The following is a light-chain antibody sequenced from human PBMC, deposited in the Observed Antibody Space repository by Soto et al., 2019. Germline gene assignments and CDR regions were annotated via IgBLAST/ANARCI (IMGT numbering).Light chain of an antibody. J-gene: IGLJ1*01. CDR3: NSFRVSHLYV. CDR1: SSDIGGYNA. V-gene: IGLV2-14*01. CDR2: EVT. Sequence: QSVLAQPASVSGSPGQTITISCTGTSSDIGGYNAVSWYQHHPGKAPKLIIYEVTHRPSGASDRFSASKSGNTASLTIPGLQAEDEADYYCNSFRVSHLYVFGTGTKVTVL.